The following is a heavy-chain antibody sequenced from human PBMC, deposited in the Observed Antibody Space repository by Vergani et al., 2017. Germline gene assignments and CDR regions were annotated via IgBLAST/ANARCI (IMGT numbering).Heavy chain of an antibody. V-gene: IGHV3-7*03. CDR1: GFTFSTYW. Sequence: EVQLVESGGGLVQPGGSLRLSCAASGFTFSTYWMRWVRQAPGKGLEWVANIKQDGSEKYYVDSVKGRFTISRDNAKNSLYLQMNSRRAEDTAVYYCARALPVAAFDIWGQGTMVTVSS. J-gene: IGHJ3*02. CDR3: ARALPVAAFDI. CDR2: IKQDGSEK.